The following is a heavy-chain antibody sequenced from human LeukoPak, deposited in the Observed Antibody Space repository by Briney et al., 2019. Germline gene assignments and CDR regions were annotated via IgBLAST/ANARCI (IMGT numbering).Heavy chain of an antibody. Sequence: GGSLRLSCAASGFTFSSYSMNWVRQAPGKGLEWVSSISSSSSYIYYADSVKGRFTISRDNAKNSLYLQMNSLRAEDTAVYYCAKDLSDFWSGYYKGWGQGTLVTVSS. D-gene: IGHD3-3*01. J-gene: IGHJ4*02. CDR2: ISSSSSYI. CDR3: AKDLSDFWSGYYKG. CDR1: GFTFSSYS. V-gene: IGHV3-21*04.